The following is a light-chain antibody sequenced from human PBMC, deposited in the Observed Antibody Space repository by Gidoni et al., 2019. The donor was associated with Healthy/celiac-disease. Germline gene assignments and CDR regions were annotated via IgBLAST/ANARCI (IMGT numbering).Light chain of an antibody. CDR2: DAS. Sequence: DIQMTQSPSSLSASVGDRVTITCQASQDISNYLSWYQQKPGKAPKLLIYDASNLETGVPSRLSGRGSGREFTLDISSLQREDIATYYGQQYDNLLLTFGPGTKVEIK. CDR1: QDISNY. V-gene: IGKV1-33*01. CDR3: QQYDNLLLT. J-gene: IGKJ3*01.